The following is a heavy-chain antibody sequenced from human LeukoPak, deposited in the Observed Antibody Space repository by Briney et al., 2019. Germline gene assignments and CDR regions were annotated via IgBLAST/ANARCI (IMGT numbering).Heavy chain of an antibody. CDR3: AGPGGADRPELIDY. D-gene: IGHD1-14*01. CDR1: GGSISSYY. Sequence: SSETLSLTCTVSGGSISSYYWSWIRQPPGKGLEWIGYIYYSGSTNYNPSLKSRVTISVDTSKNQFSLKLSSVTAADTAVYYCAGPGGADRPELIDYLGQGTLVTVSS. CDR2: IYYSGST. V-gene: IGHV4-59*08. J-gene: IGHJ4*02.